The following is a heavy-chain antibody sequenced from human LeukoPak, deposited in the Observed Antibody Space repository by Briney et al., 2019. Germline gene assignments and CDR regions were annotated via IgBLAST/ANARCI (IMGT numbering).Heavy chain of an antibody. D-gene: IGHD1-26*01. J-gene: IGHJ4*02. Sequence: GGSLRLSCAASGFTFSSYSMNWVRQAPGKGPEWVSFISSSSSTIYYADSVKGRFTISRDNAKNSLCLQMNSLRAEDTAVYYCARDRGGSYSAIDYWGQGTLVTVSS. CDR1: GFTFSSYS. V-gene: IGHV3-48*04. CDR3: ARDRGGSYSAIDY. CDR2: ISSSSSTI.